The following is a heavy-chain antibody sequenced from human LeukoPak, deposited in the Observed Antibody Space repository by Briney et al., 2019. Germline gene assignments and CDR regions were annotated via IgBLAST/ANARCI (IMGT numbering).Heavy chain of an antibody. CDR3: AKYCSVFWSGLDYFDY. D-gene: IGHD3-3*01. CDR2: ISGSGGST. J-gene: IGHJ4*02. Sequence: GGSLRLSCAASGFTFSSYAMSWVRQAPGKGLEWVSAISGSGGSTYYADSVKGRFTISRDNSKNTLYLQMNSLRAEDTAVYYCAKYCSVFWSGLDYFDYWGQGTLVTVSS. CDR1: GFTFSSYA. V-gene: IGHV3-23*01.